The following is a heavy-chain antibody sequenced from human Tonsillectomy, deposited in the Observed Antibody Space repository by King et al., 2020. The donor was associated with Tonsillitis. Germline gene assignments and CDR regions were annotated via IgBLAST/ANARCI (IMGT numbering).Heavy chain of an antibody. CDR1: GGSLCHYY. J-gene: IGHJ2*01. V-gene: IGHV4-34*01. CDR3: ARGRGVTVRRRYFDL. D-gene: IGHD2/OR15-2a*01. Sequence: VQLQQWGAGLLKPSETLSLICGVYGGSLCHYYWTWIRQPPGKGLEWIGEFDHRGSATYNPSLKSRVTILVDTSKDQFSLKLHSVTAADTAVYFCARGRGVTVRRRYFDLWGRGTPVTVSS. CDR2: FDHRGSA.